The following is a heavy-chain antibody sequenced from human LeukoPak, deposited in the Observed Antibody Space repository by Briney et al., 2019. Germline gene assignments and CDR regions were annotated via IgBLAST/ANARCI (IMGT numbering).Heavy chain of an antibody. V-gene: IGHV4-34*01. D-gene: IGHD3-16*02. CDR2: INHSGST. CDR1: GGSFSGYY. CDR3: ARGNTFGGVIAYYYYYYYMDV. Sequence: SETLSLTCAVYGGSFSGYYWSLIRQPPGKGLEWIGEINHSGSTNYNPSLKSRVTISVDTSKNQFSLKLSSVTAADTAVYYCARGNTFGGVIAYYYYYYYMDVWGKGTTITVSS. J-gene: IGHJ6*03.